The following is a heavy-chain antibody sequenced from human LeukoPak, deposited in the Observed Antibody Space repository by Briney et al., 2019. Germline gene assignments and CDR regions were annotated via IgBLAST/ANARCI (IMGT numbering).Heavy chain of an antibody. J-gene: IGHJ4*02. Sequence: ASVKVSCKASGYTFTNYGITWVRQAPGQGLEWMGWISGYNGDTNYAQKFQGRVTMTTDTSTSTAYMELRSLRSDDTAVYYCARVVDIAVAGFDYWGQGTLVTVSS. CDR1: GYTFTNYG. D-gene: IGHD6-19*01. V-gene: IGHV1-18*01. CDR2: ISGYNGDT. CDR3: ARVVDIAVAGFDY.